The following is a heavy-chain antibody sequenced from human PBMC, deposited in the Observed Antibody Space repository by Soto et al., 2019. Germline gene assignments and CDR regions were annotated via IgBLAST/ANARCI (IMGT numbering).Heavy chain of an antibody. CDR3: ARDLSSLPGGVDY. J-gene: IGHJ4*02. D-gene: IGHD3-10*01. CDR2: ISYDGSNK. Sequence: GGSLRLSCAASGFTFSSYAMHWIRQAPGKGLEWVAVISYDGSNKYYADSVKGRFTISRDNSKNTLYLQMNSLRAEDTAVYYCARDLSSLPGGVDYWGQGTLVTVSS. CDR1: GFTFSSYA. V-gene: IGHV3-30-3*01.